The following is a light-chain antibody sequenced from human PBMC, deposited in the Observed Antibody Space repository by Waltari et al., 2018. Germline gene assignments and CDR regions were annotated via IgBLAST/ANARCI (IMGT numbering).Light chain of an antibody. V-gene: IGKV1-5*03. CDR1: QSVNTW. CDR2: RAS. CDR3: QHGNTFPLT. J-gene: IGKJ4*01. Sequence: IQMTQSPSTLSASAGDRVVITCRASQSVNTWLAWYQQRPGKAPNLLIYRASSLQSGVPSRFSGRGSGTEFTLTINSLQPDDFATYYCQHGNTFPLTFGGGTKVEIK.